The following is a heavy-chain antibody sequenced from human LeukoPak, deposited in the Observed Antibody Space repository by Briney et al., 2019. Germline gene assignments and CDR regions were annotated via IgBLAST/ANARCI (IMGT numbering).Heavy chain of an antibody. CDR2: IYTSGST. CDR1: GGSISSYY. V-gene: IGHV4-4*07. J-gene: IGHJ4*02. CDR3: ARERKLGYREDYFDY. D-gene: IGHD2-15*01. Sequence: SETLSLTCTVSGGSISSYYWSWIRQPAGKGLEWTGRIYTSGSTNYNPSLKSRITMSVDTSKNQFSLKLSSVTAADTAVYYCARERKLGYREDYFDYWGQGTLVTVSS.